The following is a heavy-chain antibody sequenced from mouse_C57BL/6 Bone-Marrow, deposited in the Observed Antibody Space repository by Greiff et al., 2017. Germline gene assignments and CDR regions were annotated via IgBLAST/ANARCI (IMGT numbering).Heavy chain of an antibody. D-gene: IGHD2-2*01. J-gene: IGHJ4*01. CDR2: ISDGGSYT. CDR3: ARGGVTTYYAMDY. V-gene: IGHV5-4*01. CDR1: GFTFSSYA. Sequence: EVHLVESGGGLVKPGGSLKLSCAASGFTFSSYAMSWVRQTPEKRLEWVATISDGGSYTYYPDNVKGRFTISRDNAKNNLYLQMSHLKSEDTAMYYCARGGVTTYYAMDYWGQGTSVTVSS.